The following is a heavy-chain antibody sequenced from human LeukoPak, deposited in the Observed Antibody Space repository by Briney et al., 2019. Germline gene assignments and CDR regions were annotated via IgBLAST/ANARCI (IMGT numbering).Heavy chain of an antibody. Sequence: GGSLRLSCAASGFTFSSYDMNWVRQAPGKGLEWVSSISSSSIYIYYADSVKGRFTISRDNAKNTVYLQMNSLRAEDTAVYYCVRGLQGIDYWGQGTLVTVSS. J-gene: IGHJ4*02. D-gene: IGHD5-24*01. V-gene: IGHV3-21*01. CDR3: VRGLQGIDY. CDR2: ISSSSIYI. CDR1: GFTFSSYD.